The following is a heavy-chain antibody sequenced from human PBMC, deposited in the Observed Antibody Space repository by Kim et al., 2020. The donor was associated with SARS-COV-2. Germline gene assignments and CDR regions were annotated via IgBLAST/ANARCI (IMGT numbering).Heavy chain of an antibody. V-gene: IGHV3-9*01. J-gene: IGHJ4*02. Sequence: GYADSGRGRISISRDNAKNALYLQMNSLRAEDTALYYCAKDTGYSSGGIGYWGQGTLVTVSS. CDR3: AKDTGYSSGGIGY. D-gene: IGHD6-19*01.